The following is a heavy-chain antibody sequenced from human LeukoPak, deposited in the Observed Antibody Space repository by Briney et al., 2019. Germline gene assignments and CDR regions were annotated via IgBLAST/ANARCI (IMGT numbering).Heavy chain of an antibody. V-gene: IGHV4-39*07. CDR2: IYYSGST. CDR1: GGSISSSSYY. Sequence: PSETLSLTCTVSGGSISSSSYYWGWIRQPPGKGLEWIGSIYYSGSTYYNPSLKSRVTISVDTSKNQFSLKLSSVTAADTAVYYCARVHYYDSSGYYYGHYYFDYWGQGTLVTVSS. CDR3: ARVHYYDSSGYYYGHYYFDY. D-gene: IGHD3-22*01. J-gene: IGHJ4*02.